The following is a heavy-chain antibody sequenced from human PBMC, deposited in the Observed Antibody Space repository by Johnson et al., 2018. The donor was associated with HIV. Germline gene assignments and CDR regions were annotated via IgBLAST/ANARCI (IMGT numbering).Heavy chain of an antibody. CDR2: ISYDGSNK. CDR1: GFTFSSYA. Sequence: QVQLVESGGGVVQPGRSLRLSCAASGFTFSSYAMHWVRQAPGKGLEWVAVISYDGSNKYYADSVKGRFTISRDNSKNTLYLQMNSLRAEDTAVYYCAKERAWAFDIWGQGTMVTVS. J-gene: IGHJ3*02. CDR3: AKERAWAFDI. V-gene: IGHV3-30-3*01. D-gene: IGHD7-27*01.